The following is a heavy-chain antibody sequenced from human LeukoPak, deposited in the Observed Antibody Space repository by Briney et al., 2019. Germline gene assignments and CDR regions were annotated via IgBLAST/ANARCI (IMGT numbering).Heavy chain of an antibody. D-gene: IGHD3-22*01. CDR1: GGSISSGGYY. V-gene: IGHV4-39*07. Sequence: SETLSLTCTVSGGSISSGGYYWSWIRQPPGKGLEWIGEINHSGSTNYNPSLKSRVTISVDTSKNQFSLKLSSVTAADTAVYNCARDWYYYDSSGYFIDAFDIWGQGTMVTVSS. CDR2: INHSGST. J-gene: IGHJ3*02. CDR3: ARDWYYYDSSGYFIDAFDI.